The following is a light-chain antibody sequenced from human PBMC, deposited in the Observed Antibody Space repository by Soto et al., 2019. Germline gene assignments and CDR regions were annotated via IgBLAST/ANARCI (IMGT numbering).Light chain of an antibody. CDR2: DVS. V-gene: IGLV2-14*03. CDR3: SSYTTSNTRQIV. Sequence: QSAVTQPASLSGSPGQSITISCTGTSSDVGGYNYVSWYQHHPGKAPKLMIYDVSNRPSGVSNRFSGSKSGNTASLTISGLQPEDEADYYCSSYTTSNTRQIVLGTGTKVTVL. J-gene: IGLJ1*01. CDR1: SSDVGGYNY.